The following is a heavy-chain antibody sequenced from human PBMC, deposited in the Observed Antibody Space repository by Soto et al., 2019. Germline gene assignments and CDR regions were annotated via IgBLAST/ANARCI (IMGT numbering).Heavy chain of an antibody. Sequence: QVQLQQWGAGLLKPSETLSLTCAVYGGSFSGYYWSWIRQPPGKGLEWIGEINHSGSTNYNPSLKSRVTISVDTSKNQFSLKLSSVTAADTAGYYCARGVVALYGMDVWGQGTTVTVSS. CDR3: ARGVVALYGMDV. V-gene: IGHV4-34*01. J-gene: IGHJ6*02. CDR1: GGSFSGYY. D-gene: IGHD2-2*01. CDR2: INHSGST.